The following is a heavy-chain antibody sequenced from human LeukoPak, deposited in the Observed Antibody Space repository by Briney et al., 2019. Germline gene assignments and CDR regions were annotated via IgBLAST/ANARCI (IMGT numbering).Heavy chain of an antibody. D-gene: IGHD3-16*01. V-gene: IGHV3-7*01. J-gene: IGHJ5*01. CDR1: GFTFSRTW. Sequence: GGSLRLSCAASGFTFSRTWMSWVRHSPGKGLEWVANINGDGSEEYYVDSVKGRFTISRANARSSLYLQMNSLRGEDTAVYYCARDPDSDNAWGWFDSWGKGTVVTVSS. CDR3: ARDPDSDNAWGWFDS. CDR2: INGDGSEE.